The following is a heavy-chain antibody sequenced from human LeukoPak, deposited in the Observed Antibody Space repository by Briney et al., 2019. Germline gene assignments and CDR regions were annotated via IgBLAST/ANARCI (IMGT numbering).Heavy chain of an antibody. CDR2: IYHSGST. Sequence: SGTLSLTCAVSGGSISSSNWWSWVRQPPGKELEWIGEIYHSGSTNYNPSLKSRVTISVDKSKNQFSLKLSSVTAADTAVYYCARVSTMVRTQYFQHWGQGTLVTVSS. CDR3: ARVSTMVRTQYFQH. CDR1: GGSISSSNW. D-gene: IGHD3-10*01. V-gene: IGHV4-4*02. J-gene: IGHJ1*01.